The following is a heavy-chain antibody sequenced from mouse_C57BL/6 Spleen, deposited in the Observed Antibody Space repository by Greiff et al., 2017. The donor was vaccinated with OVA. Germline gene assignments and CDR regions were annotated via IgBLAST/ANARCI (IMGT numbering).Heavy chain of an antibody. CDR2: ISYDGSN. V-gene: IGHV3-6*01. J-gene: IGHJ3*01. CDR1: GYSITSGYY. Sequence: EVKLMESGPGLVKPSQSLSLTCSVTGYSITSGYYWNCIRQFPGNKLEWMGYISYDGSNNYNPSLKNRISITRDTSKNQFFLKLNSVTTEDTATYYCARGVRDVGFAYWGQGTLVTVSA. D-gene: IGHD2-14*01. CDR3: ARGVRDVGFAY.